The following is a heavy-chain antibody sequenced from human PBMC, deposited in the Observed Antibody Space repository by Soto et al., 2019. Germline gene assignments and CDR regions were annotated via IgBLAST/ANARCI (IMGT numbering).Heavy chain of an antibody. V-gene: IGHV3-9*01. CDR2: ISWNSGSI. J-gene: IGHJ1*01. CDR3: AKAHDIADRGYFPH. CDR1: GFTFDDYA. D-gene: IGHD6-6*01. Sequence: EVQLVESGGGLVQPGRSLRLSCAASGFTFDDYAMHWVRQAPGKGLEWVSGISWNSGSIGYADSVKGRFTISRDNAKNSLYLQMNSLRAEDTALYYCAKAHDIADRGYFPHWGQGTMVTDSS.